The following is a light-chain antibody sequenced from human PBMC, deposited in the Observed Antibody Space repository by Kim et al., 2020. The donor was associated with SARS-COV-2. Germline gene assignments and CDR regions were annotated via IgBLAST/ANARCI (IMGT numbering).Light chain of an antibody. CDR2: DVS. J-gene: IGLJ1*01. V-gene: IGLV2-14*01. CDR3: TSYTSSSTYYV. CDR1: SSDVGGYNY. Sequence: QSALTQSASVSGSPGQSITISCTGTSSDVGGYNYVSWYQQHPGKAPKLMIYDVSKRPSGVSNRFSGSKSGNTASLTISGLQDEDEADYYCTSYTSSSTYYVFGTGTKVTVL.